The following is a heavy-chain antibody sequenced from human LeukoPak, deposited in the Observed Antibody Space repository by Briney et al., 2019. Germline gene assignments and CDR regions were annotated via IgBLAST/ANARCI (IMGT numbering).Heavy chain of an antibody. J-gene: IGHJ4*02. CDR3: SRGTSAGGPISPFDF. D-gene: IGHD6-13*01. V-gene: IGHV3-53*01. CDR1: GFTVSSNF. Sequence: GGSLRLSCAASGFTVSSNFMSWVRQAPGKGLEWVSVIYSGGTTYYADSVKGRFSISRDNAKNTVYLQMTSLWAEDTGIYYCSRGTSAGGPISPFDFWGQGTVVTVSS. CDR2: IYSGGTT.